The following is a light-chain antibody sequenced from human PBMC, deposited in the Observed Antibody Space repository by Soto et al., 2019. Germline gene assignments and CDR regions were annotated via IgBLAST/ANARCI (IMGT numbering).Light chain of an antibody. CDR1: QSVSIY. CDR2: GAS. J-gene: IGKJ1*01. Sequence: EIVMTQSPATLSVSPGDRATLSCRASQSVSIYLAWYQQKPGQAPRLLIYGASTRATATPARFSGSGSGTEFTLTSSSLQSEDFGVYYCHQYNNWPQTFGQGTKGELK. CDR3: HQYNNWPQT. V-gene: IGKV3-15*01.